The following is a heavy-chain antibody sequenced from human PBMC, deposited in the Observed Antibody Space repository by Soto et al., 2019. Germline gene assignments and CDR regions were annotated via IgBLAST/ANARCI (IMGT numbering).Heavy chain of an antibody. CDR3: ASSRVVTTYFDY. Sequence: QLQLQESGSRLVKPSQTLSLTCAVSGGSISRAGYSWSWIRQSPGKGLEWIGYIYNSGSTFYNLSLTSRLTISVDRSKHQLSLQLNSVTAADTAVYYCASSRVVTTYFDYWGQGTLVTVSS. CDR2: IYNSGST. CDR1: GGSISRAGYS. D-gene: IGHD2-21*02. V-gene: IGHV4-30-2*06. J-gene: IGHJ4*02.